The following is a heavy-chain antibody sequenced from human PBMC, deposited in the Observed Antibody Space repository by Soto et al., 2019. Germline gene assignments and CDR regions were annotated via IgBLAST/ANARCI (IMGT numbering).Heavy chain of an antibody. V-gene: IGHV4-4*07. D-gene: IGHD5-12*01. CDR2: IFSGGRT. Sequence: EPLSLTFTVSGGSFNTSYWSWFRQPAGKGLEGIGRIFSGGRTSFTPSLESRGATSVHTSQTHFPLNLGSVTTAETAVYYSAREGSYSAYNFAHGISLWSFDFWGQGALVTVSS. J-gene: IGHJ4*02. CDR1: GGSFNTSY. CDR3: AREGSYSAYNFAHGISLWSFDF.